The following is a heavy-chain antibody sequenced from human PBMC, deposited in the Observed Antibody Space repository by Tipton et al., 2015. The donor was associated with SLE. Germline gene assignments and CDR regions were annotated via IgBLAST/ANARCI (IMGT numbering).Heavy chain of an antibody. Sequence: TLSLTCDVYGGSFSGHYWSWIRQPPGKGLEWIGEINHSGSTNYNPSLKSRVTISVDTSKNQFSLKLSSVTAADTAMYYCARGAVVAAGSSYSDFDLWGRGTLVTVSS. CDR1: GGSFSGHY. V-gene: IGHV4-34*01. D-gene: IGHD6-13*01. J-gene: IGHJ2*01. CDR3: ARGAVVAAGSSYSDFDL. CDR2: INHSGST.